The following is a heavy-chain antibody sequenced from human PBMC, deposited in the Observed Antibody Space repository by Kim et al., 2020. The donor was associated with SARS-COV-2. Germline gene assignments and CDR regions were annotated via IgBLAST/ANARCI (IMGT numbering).Heavy chain of an antibody. CDR2: INHSGST. D-gene: IGHD3-10*01. CDR3: ARVSSD. CDR1: GASFSAYY. V-gene: IGHV4-34*01. Sequence: SETLSLTCAVYGASFSAYYWSWIRQPPGKGLEWIGEINHSGSTNYNPSLKSRVTISVDTSKDQFSLKLYSVTGADTAVYYCARVSSDWGPGTLVTVSS. J-gene: IGHJ4*02.